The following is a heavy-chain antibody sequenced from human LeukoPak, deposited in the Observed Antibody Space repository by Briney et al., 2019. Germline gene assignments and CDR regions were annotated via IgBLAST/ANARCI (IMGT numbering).Heavy chain of an antibody. D-gene: IGHD3-9*01. CDR3: TKWGAQDGLRYAAIYDY. V-gene: IGHV3-23*01. CDR1: GFTFSSYA. CDR2: ISNTGGAT. Sequence: GGSLRLSCAASGFTFSSYAMSWVRQAPGKGLEWVSVISNTGGATYYADSVKGRFTISRDNSQNTLYLQMNSLRADDTAVYFCTKWGAQDGLRYAAIYDYWGQGTLVAVSS. J-gene: IGHJ4*02.